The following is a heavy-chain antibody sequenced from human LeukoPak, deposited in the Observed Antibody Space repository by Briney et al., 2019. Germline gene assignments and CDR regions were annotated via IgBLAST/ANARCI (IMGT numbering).Heavy chain of an antibody. D-gene: IGHD3-16*01. J-gene: IGHJ5*02. CDR3: AKEDYASDTPENWFDP. CDR1: GFTFDDYA. CDR2: IIGDGGST. V-gene: IGHV3-43*02. Sequence: GGSLRLSCAASGFTFDDYAMHWGRQAPGKGREWVSLIIGDGGSTYYADSVKGRFTISRDKSQNSLYLHMNSLRTEDTDLYYCAKEDYASDTPENWFDPWGQGTLVTVSS.